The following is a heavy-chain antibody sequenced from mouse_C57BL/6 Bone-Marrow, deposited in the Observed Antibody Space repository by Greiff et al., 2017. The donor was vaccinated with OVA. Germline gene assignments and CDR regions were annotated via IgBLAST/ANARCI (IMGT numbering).Heavy chain of an antibody. CDR2: ISSGGSYT. CDR3: ARQRWLGAY. D-gene: IGHD1-1*02. Sequence: EVQRVESGGDLVKPGGSLKLSCAASGFTFSSYGMSWVRQTPDKRLEWVATISSGGSYTYYPDSVKGRFTISRDNAKNTLYLQMSSLKSEDTAMYYCARQRWLGAYWGQGTLVTVSA. V-gene: IGHV5-6*01. J-gene: IGHJ3*01. CDR1: GFTFSSYG.